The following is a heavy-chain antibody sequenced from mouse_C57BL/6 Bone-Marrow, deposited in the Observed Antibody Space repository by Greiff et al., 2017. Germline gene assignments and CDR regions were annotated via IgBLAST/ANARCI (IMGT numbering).Heavy chain of an antibody. CDR3: SRLYYGSRHWYFDV. CDR2: IYPYNGVS. Sequence: VQLQQSGPELVKPGASVKISCKASGYSFTGYYMHWVKQSHGNILDWIGYIYPYNGVSSYNQKFKGKATLTVDKSSSTAYMELRSLTSEDSAVYYCSRLYYGSRHWYFDVWGTGTTVTVSS. D-gene: IGHD1-1*01. CDR1: GYSFTGYY. V-gene: IGHV1-31*01. J-gene: IGHJ1*03.